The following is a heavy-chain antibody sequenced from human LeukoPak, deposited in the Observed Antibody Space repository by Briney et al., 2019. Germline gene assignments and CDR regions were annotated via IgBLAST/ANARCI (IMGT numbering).Heavy chain of an antibody. V-gene: IGHV1-3*03. CDR3: AIRDGHTDH. CDR2: INAANGYA. Sequence: ASVKVSCKASGYTFTNYTMHWVRQAPGQRPEWLGWINAANGYAKYSQELQGRVIITRDTSASTAYMELSSLRSEDMAIYYCAIRDGHTDHWGQGTLVTVSS. J-gene: IGHJ4*02. D-gene: IGHD5-24*01. CDR1: GYTFTNYT.